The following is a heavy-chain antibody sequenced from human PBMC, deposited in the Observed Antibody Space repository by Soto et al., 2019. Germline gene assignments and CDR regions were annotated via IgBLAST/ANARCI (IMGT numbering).Heavy chain of an antibody. CDR3: ARDSGDCSGGSCYFDY. J-gene: IGHJ4*02. CDR1: GYSFTGNS. CDR2: INPSGGST. Sequence: ASVKVSCKASGYSFTGNSMHWVRQAPGQGLEWMGRINPSGGSTSYAQKFQGRVTMTRDTSTSTVYMELSSLRSEDTAVYYCARDSGDCSGGSCYFDYWGQGTLVTVSS. V-gene: IGHV1-46*01. D-gene: IGHD2-15*01.